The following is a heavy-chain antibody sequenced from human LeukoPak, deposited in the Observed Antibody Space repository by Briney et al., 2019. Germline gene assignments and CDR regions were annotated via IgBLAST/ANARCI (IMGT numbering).Heavy chain of an antibody. J-gene: IGHJ6*02. D-gene: IGHD3-16*01. Sequence: ASVKVSCKASGYTFTSYGISWVRQATGQGLEWMGWMNPNSGNTGYAQQFQGRVTMTRNTSINTAYMELSSLRSEDTAVYYCARALGGSSGGYYGMDVWGQGTTVTVSS. CDR3: ARALGGSSGGYYGMDV. V-gene: IGHV1-8*02. CDR1: GYTFTSYG. CDR2: MNPNSGNT.